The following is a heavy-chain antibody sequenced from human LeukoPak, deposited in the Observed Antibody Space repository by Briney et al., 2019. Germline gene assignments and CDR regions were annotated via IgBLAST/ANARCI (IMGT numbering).Heavy chain of an antibody. CDR1: GYTFSNHG. D-gene: IGHD4-17*01. Sequence: ASVKVSXKPSGYTFSNHGISWVRQAPGQGLEWMGWISGYNGNTNYVQKFRGRITMTTDTSTSTAYLQLRSLSSDDTALYYCARDLSLGRHDDGEPFDSWGQGTLVTVSS. CDR2: ISGYNGNT. V-gene: IGHV1-18*01. CDR3: ARDLSLGRHDDGEPFDS. J-gene: IGHJ4*02.